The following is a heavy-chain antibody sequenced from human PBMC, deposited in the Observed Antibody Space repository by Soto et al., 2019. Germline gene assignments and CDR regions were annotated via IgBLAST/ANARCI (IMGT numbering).Heavy chain of an antibody. D-gene: IGHD6-19*01. CDR2: ISSSSSYI. V-gene: IGHV3-21*01. CDR3: ARDNEYSSGWGGGRWHYYGMDV. CDR1: GFTFSSYS. Sequence: EVQLVESGGGLVKPGGSLRPSCAASGFTFSSYSMNWVRQAPGKGLEWVSSISSSSSYIYYADSVKGRFTISRDNAKNSLYLQMNSLRAEDTAVYYCARDNEYSSGWGGGRWHYYGMDVWGQGTTVTVSS. J-gene: IGHJ6*02.